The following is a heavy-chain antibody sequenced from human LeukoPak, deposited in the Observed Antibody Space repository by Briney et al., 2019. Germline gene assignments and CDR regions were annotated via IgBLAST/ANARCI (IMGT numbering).Heavy chain of an antibody. Sequence: GGSLRLSCAASGFTFDDYGMSWVRQAPGKGLEWVSGLNWNGGNTGYADSVKGRFTIPRDNAKNSLYLQMNSLRAEDTALYYCARDRGYSSSWYSRSGYFDLWGRGTLVTVSS. CDR1: GFTFDDYG. D-gene: IGHD6-13*01. J-gene: IGHJ2*01. CDR2: LNWNGGNT. V-gene: IGHV3-20*04. CDR3: ARDRGYSSSWYSRSGYFDL.